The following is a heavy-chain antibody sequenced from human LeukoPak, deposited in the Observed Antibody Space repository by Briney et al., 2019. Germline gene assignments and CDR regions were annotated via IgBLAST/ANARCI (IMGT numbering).Heavy chain of an antibody. Sequence: PGRSLRLSCAASGFTFSSYAMHWVRQAPGKGLEWVAVISYDGSNKYYADSVKGRFTISRDNSKNTLYLQMNSLRAEDTAVYYCARGLVPDRYYYYYYGMDVWGQGTTVTVSS. CDR1: GFTFSSYA. CDR2: ISYDGSNK. D-gene: IGHD6-19*01. J-gene: IGHJ6*02. V-gene: IGHV3-30-3*01. CDR3: ARGLVPDRYYYYYYGMDV.